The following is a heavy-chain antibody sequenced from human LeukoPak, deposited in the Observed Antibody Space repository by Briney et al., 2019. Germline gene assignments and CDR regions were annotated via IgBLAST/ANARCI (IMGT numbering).Heavy chain of an antibody. CDR2: ISAYNGNT. CDR1: GYTFTSYG. J-gene: IGHJ3*02. Sequence: GASVKVSCKASGYTFTSYGISWVRQAPGQGLEWMGWISAYNGNTNYAQKLQGRVTMTTDTSTSTAYMELRSLRSDDTAVYYCARDPHVTMVRGVDHAFDIWGQGTMVTASS. V-gene: IGHV1-18*01. D-gene: IGHD3-10*01. CDR3: ARDPHVTMVRGVDHAFDI.